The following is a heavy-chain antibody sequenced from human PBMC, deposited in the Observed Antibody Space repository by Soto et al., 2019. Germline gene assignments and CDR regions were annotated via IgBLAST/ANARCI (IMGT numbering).Heavy chain of an antibody. CDR3: ARGSGIVALPGELEDVNYDY. CDR1: GQSFSGHS. Sequence: QVQLQQWGAGLVKPSETLSLSCAVYGQSFSGHSWAWIRQPPGKGLEWIGEINESGSTYYNPSLTSRVTISTDTSNNQFSLKLSSVSAADTAAYFCARGSGIVALPGELEDVNYDYWGQGTLVNVSS. CDR2: INESGST. V-gene: IGHV4-34*01. J-gene: IGHJ4*02. D-gene: IGHD1-1*01.